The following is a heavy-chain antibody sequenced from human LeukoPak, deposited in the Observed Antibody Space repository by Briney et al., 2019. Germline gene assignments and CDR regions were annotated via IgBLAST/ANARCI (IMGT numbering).Heavy chain of an antibody. J-gene: IGHJ6*03. D-gene: IGHD6-19*01. V-gene: IGHV3-20*04. CDR1: GFTFDDYG. CDR2: INWNGGST. Sequence: PGGSLRLSCAASGFTFDDYGMSWVRQAPGKGLEWVSGINWNGGSTAYADSVKGRFTISRDNAKNSLYLQMNSLRAEDTALYYCAREARFEQWLVDYYYMDVWGKGTTVTVSS. CDR3: AREARFEQWLVDYYYMDV.